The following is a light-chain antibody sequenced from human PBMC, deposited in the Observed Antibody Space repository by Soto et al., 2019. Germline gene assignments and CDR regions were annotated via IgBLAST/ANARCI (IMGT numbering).Light chain of an antibody. V-gene: IGKV3-11*01. Sequence: EIVLTQSPATLSLFPGERATLSCRASENVRTYLAWYQQKPGQAPRLLIFDASNRATGIPARFTGSGSGTDFTLTISSLEPEDFAVYYCQQRGYPFTFGPGTKVDIK. CDR1: ENVRTY. CDR2: DAS. J-gene: IGKJ3*01. CDR3: QQRGYPFT.